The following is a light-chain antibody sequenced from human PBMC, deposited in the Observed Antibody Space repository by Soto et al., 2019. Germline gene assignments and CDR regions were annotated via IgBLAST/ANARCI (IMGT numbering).Light chain of an antibody. CDR3: SSYTSSSLGG. V-gene: IGLV2-14*01. CDR1: SSDVGGYNY. CDR2: EVS. Sequence: QSALTQPASVSGSPGQSITISCTGTSSDVGGYNYVSWYQQHPGKAPKLMIYEVSNRPSGVSNRFSGSKSGNTASLTISGLQAEDEADYYCSSYTSSSLGGFGTGTKLTVL. J-gene: IGLJ1*01.